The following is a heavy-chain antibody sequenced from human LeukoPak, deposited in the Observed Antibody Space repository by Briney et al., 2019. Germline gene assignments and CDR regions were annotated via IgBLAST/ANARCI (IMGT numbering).Heavy chain of an antibody. CDR2: ISDSGGSR. D-gene: IGHD2-15*01. CDR3: AKGVVRSYYYGMDV. V-gene: IGHV3-23*01. Sequence: PGGSLRLSCAASGFTFTIYAMSGGHQAPGKRLEWGSVISDSGGSRDYAYSVKGRFTISRDNPKNTLHLQMNSLAAEATALYYCAKGVVRSYYYGMDVWGQGNTVTVSS. J-gene: IGHJ6*02. CDR1: GFTFTIYA.